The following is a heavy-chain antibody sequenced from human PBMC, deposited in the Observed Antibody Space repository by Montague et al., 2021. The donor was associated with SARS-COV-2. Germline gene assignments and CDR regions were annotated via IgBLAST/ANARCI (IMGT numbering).Heavy chain of an antibody. J-gene: IGHJ6*02. V-gene: IGHV4-31*03. Sequence: TLSLTCTVSGGSINSGGYYWSWIRQHPGKGLEWIGYIYYTGSTYYNPSLKSRVTISVDTSKNQFSLKLSSVTAADTAVYYCARDTRIAMLVVVTRYGLDVWGQGTTVTVSS. CDR1: GGSINSGGYY. CDR3: ARDTRIAMLVVVTRYGLDV. CDR2: IYYTGST. D-gene: IGHD3-22*01.